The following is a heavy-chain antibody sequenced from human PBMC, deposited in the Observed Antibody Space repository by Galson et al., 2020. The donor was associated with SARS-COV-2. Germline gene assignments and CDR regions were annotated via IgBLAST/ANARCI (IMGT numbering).Heavy chain of an antibody. J-gene: IGHJ4*02. CDR3: ASLYDSSGYYSDY. V-gene: IGHV3-9*01. CDR1: GFTFDDYA. D-gene: IGHD3-22*01. CDR2: ISWNSGSI. Sequence: SLKISCAASGFTFDDYAMHWVRQAPGKGLEWVSGISWNSGSIGYADSVKGRFTISRDNAKNSLYLQMNSLRGEDTALYYCASLYDSSGYYSDYWGQGTLVTVSS.